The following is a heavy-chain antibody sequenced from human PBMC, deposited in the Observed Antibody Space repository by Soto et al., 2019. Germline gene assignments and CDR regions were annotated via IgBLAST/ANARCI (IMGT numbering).Heavy chain of an antibody. CDR3: AKDYCGSASCFVADY. Sequence: EVQLLESGGGLVQPGGSLRLSCAASGFTFSSYAISWVRQAPGKGLECVSAISGSGGNTDYADSVKGRFTISRDNSKNTLYLQMNSLRAEDTAVYYCAKDYCGSASCFVADYWGQGTLVTVSS. D-gene: IGHD2-2*01. V-gene: IGHV3-23*01. CDR2: ISGSGGNT. CDR1: GFTFSSYA. J-gene: IGHJ4*02.